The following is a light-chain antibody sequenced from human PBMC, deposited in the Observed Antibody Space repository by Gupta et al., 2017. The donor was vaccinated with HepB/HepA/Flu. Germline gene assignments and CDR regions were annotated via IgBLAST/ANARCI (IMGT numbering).Light chain of an antibody. Sequence: DIVLTQSPATLSLSPRERATLSYRASQSVSSYLAWYQQKPGQAPRLLIYDASNRATGIPARFSGSGSGTDFTLTISSLEPEDFAVYYCQQRSNWPWTFGQGTKVEIK. V-gene: IGKV3-11*01. CDR2: DAS. CDR3: QQRSNWPWT. J-gene: IGKJ1*01. CDR1: QSVSSY.